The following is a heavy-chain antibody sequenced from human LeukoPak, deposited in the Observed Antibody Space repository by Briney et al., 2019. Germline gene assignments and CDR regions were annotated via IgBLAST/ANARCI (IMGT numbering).Heavy chain of an antibody. CDR3: ARGDYVWTPPFDP. V-gene: IGHV1-18*01. J-gene: IGHJ5*02. Sequence: AASVKVSCKASGYTFTSYGIGWVRQAPGQGLEWMGWISAYNGNTNYAQKLQGRVTMTTDTSASTAYMELRSLRSDDTAVYYCARGDYVWTPPFDPWGQGTLVTVSS. D-gene: IGHD3-16*01. CDR1: GYTFTSYG. CDR2: ISAYNGNT.